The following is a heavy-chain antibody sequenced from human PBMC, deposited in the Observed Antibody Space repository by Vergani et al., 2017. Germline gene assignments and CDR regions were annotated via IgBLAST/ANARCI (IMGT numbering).Heavy chain of an antibody. Sequence: VQLLESGGRLKQPGGSVRLSCAASGFTFSTYAMHWVRQAPGKGLEGVSALTGGGGSTYYADSFKGRFIIPRDNSRDTLYLQMNSLRPEDTATYYCVKDAGSYENFFDSWGQGTLVTVSS. CDR1: GFTFSTYA. CDR2: LTGGGGST. D-gene: IGHD1-26*01. CDR3: VKDAGSYENFFDS. V-gene: IGHV3-23*01. J-gene: IGHJ4*02.